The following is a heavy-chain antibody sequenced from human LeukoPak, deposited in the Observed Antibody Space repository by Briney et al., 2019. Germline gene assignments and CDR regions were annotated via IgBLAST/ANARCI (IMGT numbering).Heavy chain of an antibody. D-gene: IGHD3-16*01. J-gene: IGHJ3*02. Sequence: GGSLRLSCADSGFTFSSYWMSWVRQAPGKGLEWVANIKQDGSEKYYVDSVKGRLTISRDNAKNSLYLQMNSLRAEDTAVYFCARRHQDWGNALDIWGQGTMVTVSS. CDR1: GFTFSSYW. CDR3: ARRHQDWGNALDI. CDR2: IKQDGSEK. V-gene: IGHV3-7*01.